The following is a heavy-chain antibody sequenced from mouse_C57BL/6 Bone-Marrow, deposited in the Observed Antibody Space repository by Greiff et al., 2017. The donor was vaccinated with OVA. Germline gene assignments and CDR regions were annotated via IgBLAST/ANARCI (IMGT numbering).Heavy chain of an antibody. Sequence: QVQLQQSGPELVKPGASVKISCKASGYAFSSSWMNWVKQRPGKGLEWIGRIYPGDGDTNYNGKFKGKATLTADKSSSTAYMQLSSLTSEDPAVYFCARGDYYGSRFAYWGQGTLVTVSA. CDR3: ARGDYYGSRFAY. J-gene: IGHJ3*01. CDR2: IYPGDGDT. D-gene: IGHD1-1*01. V-gene: IGHV1-82*01. CDR1: GYAFSSSW.